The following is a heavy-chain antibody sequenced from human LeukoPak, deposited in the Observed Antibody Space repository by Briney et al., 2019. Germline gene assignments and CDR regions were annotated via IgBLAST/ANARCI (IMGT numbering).Heavy chain of an antibody. CDR2: ISSSGSTI. CDR1: GGSISSYY. Sequence: LSLTCTVSGGSISSYYWSWIRQPPGKGLEWVSYISSSGSTIYYADSVKGRFTISRDNAKNSLYLQMNSLRAEDTAVYYCATSNYYDSSGYSWPHWYFGLWGRGTLVTVSS. CDR3: ATSNYYDSSGYSWPHWYFGL. J-gene: IGHJ2*01. V-gene: IGHV3-11*04. D-gene: IGHD3-22*01.